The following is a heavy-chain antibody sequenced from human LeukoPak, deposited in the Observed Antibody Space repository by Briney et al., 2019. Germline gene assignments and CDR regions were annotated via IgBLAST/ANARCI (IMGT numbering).Heavy chain of an antibody. CDR3: ARGARVGYSSGWSIDY. D-gene: IGHD6-19*01. CDR2: IHHSGNT. J-gene: IGHJ4*02. CDR1: GGSFSDYH. V-gene: IGHV4-34*01. Sequence: SETLSLTCAVYGGSFSDYHWSWIRQPPGKGLEWIGEIHHSGNTNYNPSLKSRVTISVDTSKNQFSLRLNSVTAADTAVYYCARGARVGYSSGWSIDYWGQGTLVTVSS.